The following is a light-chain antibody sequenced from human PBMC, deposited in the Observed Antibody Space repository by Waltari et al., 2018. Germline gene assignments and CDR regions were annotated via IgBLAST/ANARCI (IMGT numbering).Light chain of an antibody. CDR3: QVWDNSVVV. CDR1: NIGSKT. V-gene: IGLV3-9*01. J-gene: IGLJ3*02. Sequence: SYELTQPLSVSVALGQTATLTCGGNNIGSKTVHWSQQSSGQAPVLVIYRDNNRPSGIPDRFSGSNSGNTATLTISRAQVGDEADYYCQVWDNSVVVFGGGTKLTVL. CDR2: RDN.